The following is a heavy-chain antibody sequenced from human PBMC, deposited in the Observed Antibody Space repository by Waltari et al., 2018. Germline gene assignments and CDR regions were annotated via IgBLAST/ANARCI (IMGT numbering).Heavy chain of an antibody. CDR2: MSYDGSSK. J-gene: IGHJ4*02. D-gene: IGHD2-2*02. V-gene: IGHV3-30*01. Sequence: QVQMVESGGGVVQPGRSLRLSCAASGFTFSSYSIHWVRQAPGKGLEGGALMSYDGSSKYYADSVKGRFTVSRDNSKNTVYLQLNSLRVEDTAVYYCAREDICRSTTCYTLDYWGLGTLVTVSS. CDR3: AREDICRSTTCYTLDY. CDR1: GFTFSSYS.